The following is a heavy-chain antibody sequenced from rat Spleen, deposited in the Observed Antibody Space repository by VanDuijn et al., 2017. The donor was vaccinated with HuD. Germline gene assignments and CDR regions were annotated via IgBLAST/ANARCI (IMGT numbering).Heavy chain of an antibody. CDR1: GFSLTSYH. CDR3: ASQDPALDA. Sequence: QVQLKESGPGLVQPSQTLSLTCTVSGFSLTSYHVSWVRQPPGKGLEWMGVIWGDGSTAYNSALKSRLSISRDTSKSQVFLKMSSLKTEDTATYYCASQDPALDAWGQGASVTVSS. V-gene: IGHV2-32*01. J-gene: IGHJ4*01. D-gene: IGHD1-4*01. CDR2: IWGDGST.